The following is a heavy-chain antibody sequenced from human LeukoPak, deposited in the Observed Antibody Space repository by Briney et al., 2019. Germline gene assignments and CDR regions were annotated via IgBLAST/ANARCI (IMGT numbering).Heavy chain of an antibody. CDR2: ISYDGGNK. J-gene: IGHJ6*02. CDR1: GFTFSSYA. D-gene: IGHD3-3*01. CDR3: ARDFRFLEWLETYYYGMDV. V-gene: IGHV3-30*04. Sequence: GRSLRLSCAASGFTFSSYAMHWVRQAPGKGLEWVAVISYDGGNKYYADSVKGRFTISRDNSKNTLYLQMNSLRAEDTAVYYCARDFRFLEWLETYYYGMDVWGQGTTVTVSS.